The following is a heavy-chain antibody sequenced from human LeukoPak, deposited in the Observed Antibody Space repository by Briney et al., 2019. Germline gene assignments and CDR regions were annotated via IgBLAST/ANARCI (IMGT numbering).Heavy chain of an antibody. D-gene: IGHD6-13*01. CDR3: ARGSHSSSWYAGWFDP. CDR2: IYYSGST. V-gene: IGHV4-59*12. CDR1: GGSISSYY. J-gene: IGHJ5*02. Sequence: SETLSLTCTVSGGSISSYYWSWIRQPPGKGLEWIGYIYYSGSTNYNPSLKSRVTISVDTSKNQFSLKLSSVTAADTAVYYCARGSHSSSWYAGWFDPWGQGTLVTVSS.